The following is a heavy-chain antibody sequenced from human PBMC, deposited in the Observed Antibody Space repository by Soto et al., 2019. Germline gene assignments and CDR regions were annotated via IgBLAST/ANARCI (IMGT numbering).Heavy chain of an antibody. Sequence: EVQLLESGGGLVQPGGSLRLSCAASGFTFSSYAMSWVRQAPGKGLEWVSAISGSGGSTYYADSVKGRFTISRDNYKNTLYLQMNSLRAEDTAVYYCAKVPITYGDYAGWYFDYWGQGTLVTVSS. J-gene: IGHJ4*02. CDR1: GFTFSSYA. CDR3: AKVPITYGDYAGWYFDY. D-gene: IGHD4-17*01. V-gene: IGHV3-23*01. CDR2: ISGSGGST.